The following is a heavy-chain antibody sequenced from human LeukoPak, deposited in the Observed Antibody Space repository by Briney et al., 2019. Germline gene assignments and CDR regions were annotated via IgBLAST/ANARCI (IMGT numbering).Heavy chain of an antibody. Sequence: SETLSLTCTVSGGSISSYYWSWIRQPPGKGLEWIGYIYYSGSTNYNPSLKSRVTISVDTSKNQFSLKLSPVTAADTAVYYCARGSRYRSSWRTIDYWGQGTLITVSS. CDR3: ARGSRYRSSWRTIDY. D-gene: IGHD6-13*01. CDR1: GGSISSYY. J-gene: IGHJ4*02. V-gene: IGHV4-59*12. CDR2: IYYSGST.